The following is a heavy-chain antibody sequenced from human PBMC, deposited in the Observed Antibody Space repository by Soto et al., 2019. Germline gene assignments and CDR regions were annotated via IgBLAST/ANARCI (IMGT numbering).Heavy chain of an antibody. Sequence: PSETLSLTCAVYGGSFSGYYWSWIRQPPGKGLEWIGEINHSGSTNYNPSLKSRVTISVDTSKNQFSLKLSSVTAADTAVYYCARGSGGDPKYYFDYWGQGTLVTVSS. CDR2: INHSGST. CDR3: ARGSGGDPKYYFDY. D-gene: IGHD2-21*01. CDR1: GGSFSGYY. V-gene: IGHV4-34*01. J-gene: IGHJ4*02.